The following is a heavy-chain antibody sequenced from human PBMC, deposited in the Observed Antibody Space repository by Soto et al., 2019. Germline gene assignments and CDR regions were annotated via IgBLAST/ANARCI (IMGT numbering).Heavy chain of an antibody. D-gene: IGHD3-10*01. CDR3: SGPGGSGSYNFDY. Sequence: QVQLVQSGAEVKKPGSSVKVSCKASGGTFSSYAISWVRQAPGQGLEWMGGIIPIFGTANYAQKFQGRVTITADKSTSTAYMELSSLRSEDPAVDYFSGPGGSGSYNFDYWGQGTLVTVSS. J-gene: IGHJ4*02. CDR1: GGTFSSYA. CDR2: IIPIFGTA. V-gene: IGHV1-69*06.